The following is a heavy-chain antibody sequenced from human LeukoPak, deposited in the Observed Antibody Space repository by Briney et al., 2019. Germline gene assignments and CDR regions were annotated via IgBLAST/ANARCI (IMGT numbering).Heavy chain of an antibody. V-gene: IGHV4-38-2*01. J-gene: IGHJ6*04. CDR2: MYHTGSV. D-gene: IGHD1-14*01. Sequence: PSETLSLTCAVSGYSIRADYYWGWIRQPPGKGLEWIGCMYHTGSVYYSPSLRSRVTISSDTSKNHFSLSLTSVTAADSAVYYCAKISGYFNSNLDVWGDGTTVAVSS. CDR1: GYSIRADYY. CDR3: AKISGYFNSNLDV.